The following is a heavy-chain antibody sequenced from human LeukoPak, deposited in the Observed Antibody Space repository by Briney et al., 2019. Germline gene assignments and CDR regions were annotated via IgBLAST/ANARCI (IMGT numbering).Heavy chain of an antibody. D-gene: IGHD2-21*02. J-gene: IGHJ4*02. Sequence: SVXVSCKASGGTFSSYAISWVRQAPGQGLEWMGRIIPIFGTANYAQKFQGRVTITTDESTSTAYMELSSLRSEDTAVYYCLIVVTAVYYFDYWGQGTLVTVSS. CDR1: GGTFSSYA. CDR3: LIVVTAVYYFDY. V-gene: IGHV1-69*05. CDR2: IIPIFGTA.